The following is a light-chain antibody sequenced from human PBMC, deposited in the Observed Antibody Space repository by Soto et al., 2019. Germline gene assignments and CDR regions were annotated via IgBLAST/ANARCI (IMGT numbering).Light chain of an antibody. J-gene: IGKJ5*01. CDR3: QQYGSSPIT. V-gene: IGKV3-20*01. Sequence: IVLTHSPATLSWSPGEIAALSVRASESVSTYLAWYQQKPGQAPRLLINGASSRATGIPDRFSGSGSGTDFTLTISRLEPEDFAVYYCQQYGSSPITFGQGTRLEI. CDR2: GAS. CDR1: ESVSTY.